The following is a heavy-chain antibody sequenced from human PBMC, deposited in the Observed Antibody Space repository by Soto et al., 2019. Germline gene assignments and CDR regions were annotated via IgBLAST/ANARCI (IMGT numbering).Heavy chain of an antibody. Sequence: EVQLLESGGGLVQPGGSLRLSCAASGFTFSTYAMSWVRQAPGKGLEWVSAFSGSGGSTYYADSVKGRFAISRDNSKNTLYLQMNSPRAEDTAVYYCAKGFSSGWPYYFDYWGQGTLVTVSS. CDR2: FSGSGGST. J-gene: IGHJ4*02. V-gene: IGHV3-23*01. CDR1: GFTFSTYA. D-gene: IGHD6-19*01. CDR3: AKGFSSGWPYYFDY.